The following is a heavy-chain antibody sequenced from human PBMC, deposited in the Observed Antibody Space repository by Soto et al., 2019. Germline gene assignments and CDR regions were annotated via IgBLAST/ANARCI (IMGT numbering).Heavy chain of an antibody. J-gene: IGHJ6*02. Sequence: QVDLVQSGAEVKKPWASVTISCKASGSAITRYYIHWVRQAPGRGLEWMGIINPGGGSASYAQKFQDRVTIDKDTSTGTVYMDLRSLRTEDTAVYYCARDTSGWSLNGLDVWGQGTTVNVSS. CDR1: GSAITRYY. CDR3: ARDTSGWSLNGLDV. V-gene: IGHV1-46*01. D-gene: IGHD6-19*01. CDR2: INPGGGSA.